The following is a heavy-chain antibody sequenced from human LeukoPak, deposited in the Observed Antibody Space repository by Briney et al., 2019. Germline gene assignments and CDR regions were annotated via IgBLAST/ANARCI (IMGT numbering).Heavy chain of an antibody. V-gene: IGHV3-30*14. Sequence: GGSLRLSCAASGFTFSSYAMHWVRQAPGKGLEWVAVISYDGSNKYYADSVKGRFTISRDNSKNTLYLQMNSLRAEDTAVYYCASRRYCSSTSCFSPWGQGTLVTVSS. CDR2: ISYDGSNK. D-gene: IGHD2-2*01. CDR3: ASRRYCSSTSCFSP. J-gene: IGHJ5*02. CDR1: GFTFSSYA.